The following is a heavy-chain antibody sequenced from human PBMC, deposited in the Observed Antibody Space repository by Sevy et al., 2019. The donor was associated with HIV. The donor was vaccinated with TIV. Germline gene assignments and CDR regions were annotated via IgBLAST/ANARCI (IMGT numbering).Heavy chain of an antibody. CDR3: ARINSNAYYDFWSGYYLDYFDY. J-gene: IGHJ4*02. V-gene: IGHV3-7*01. D-gene: IGHD3-3*01. CDR1: GFTFSSYW. Sequence: GGSLRLSCAASGFTFSSYWMSWVRQAPGKGLEWVANIKQDGSEKYYVDSAKGRFTISRDNAKNSLYLQMNSLRAEDTAVYYCARINSNAYYDFWSGYYLDYFDYWGQGTLVTVSS. CDR2: IKQDGSEK.